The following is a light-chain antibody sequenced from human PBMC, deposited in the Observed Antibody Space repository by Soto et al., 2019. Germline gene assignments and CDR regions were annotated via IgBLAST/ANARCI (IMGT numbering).Light chain of an antibody. CDR1: SSDIGGYNY. Sequence: QSALTQPASVSESPGQSITISCTGTSSDIGGYNYVSWYQLHPGKAPKLIIYEVSNRPSGVSNRFSGSKSGNTASLTISGLQAEDEADYYCSSYAGSNNLVFGGGTKLTVL. V-gene: IGLV2-14*01. CDR3: SSYAGSNNLV. CDR2: EVS. J-gene: IGLJ3*02.